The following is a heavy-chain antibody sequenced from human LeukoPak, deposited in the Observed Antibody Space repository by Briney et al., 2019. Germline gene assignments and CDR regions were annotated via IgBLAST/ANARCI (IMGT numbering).Heavy chain of an antibody. CDR1: GFTFSSYS. J-gene: IGHJ4*02. D-gene: IGHD2-2*01. CDR2: ISSSSSYI. V-gene: IGHV3-21*01. CDR3: AKSSTSSQSPSDY. Sequence: GGSLRLSCAASGFTFSSYSMNWVRQAPGKGLEWVSSISSSSSYIYYADSVKGRFTISRDNAKNSLYLQMNSLRAEDTAVYYCAKSSTSSQSPSDYWGQGTLVTVSS.